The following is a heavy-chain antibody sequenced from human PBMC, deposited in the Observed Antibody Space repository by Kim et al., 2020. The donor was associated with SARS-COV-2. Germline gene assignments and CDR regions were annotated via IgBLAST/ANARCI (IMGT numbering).Heavy chain of an antibody. CDR2: IYHSGST. D-gene: IGHD3-22*01. CDR1: GGSISSSNW. CDR3: AGGNNYDSSGYYAIDAFDI. V-gene: IGHV4-4*02. J-gene: IGHJ3*02. Sequence: SETLSLTCAVSGGSISSSNWWSWVRQPPGKGLEWIGEIYHSGSTNYNPSLKSRVTISVDKSKNQFSLKLSSVTAADTAVYYCAGGNNYDSSGYYAIDAFDIWGQGTMVTVSS.